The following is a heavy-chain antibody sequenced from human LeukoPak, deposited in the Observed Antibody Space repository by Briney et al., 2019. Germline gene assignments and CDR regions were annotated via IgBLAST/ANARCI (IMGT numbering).Heavy chain of an antibody. CDR1: GGSISSYY. CDR3: ARAPRSSLYYYYGMDV. V-gene: IGHV4-59*01. D-gene: IGHD1-26*01. Sequence: PSETLSLTCTVSGGSISSYYWSWIRQPPGKGLEWIGYIYYSGSTNYNPSLKSRVTISVDTSKNQFSLKLSSVTAADTAVYYCARAPRSSLYYYYGMDVWGQGTTVTVSS. CDR2: IYYSGST. J-gene: IGHJ6*02.